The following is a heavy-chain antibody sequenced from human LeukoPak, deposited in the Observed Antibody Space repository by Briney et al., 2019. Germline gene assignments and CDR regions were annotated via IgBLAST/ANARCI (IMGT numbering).Heavy chain of an antibody. Sequence: PSETLSLTCTVSGGSISSGGYYWSWIRQHPGKGLEWIGYIYYSGSTYYNPSLKSRVTISVDTSKNQFSLKLSSVTAADTAVYYCARVFEGSGYSSSWYAGWFDPWGQGTLVTVSS. CDR1: GGSISSGGYY. V-gene: IGHV4-31*03. CDR2: IYYSGST. CDR3: ARVFEGSGYSSSWYAGWFDP. D-gene: IGHD6-13*01. J-gene: IGHJ5*02.